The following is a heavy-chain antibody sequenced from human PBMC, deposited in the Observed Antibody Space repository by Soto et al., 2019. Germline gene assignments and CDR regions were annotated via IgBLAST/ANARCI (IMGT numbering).Heavy chain of an antibody. CDR2: ISGSGGST. CDR1: GFTFSSYA. J-gene: IGHJ3*02. CDR3: ARGGGYSYGDAFDI. V-gene: IGHV3-23*01. Sequence: GGSLRLSCAVSGFTFSSYAMSWVRQAPGKGLEWVSGISGSGGSTYSADSVKGRFTISRDNSRNTLFLQMNSLRPEDTAVYYCARGGGYSYGDAFDIWGQGTMVTVSS. D-gene: IGHD5-18*01.